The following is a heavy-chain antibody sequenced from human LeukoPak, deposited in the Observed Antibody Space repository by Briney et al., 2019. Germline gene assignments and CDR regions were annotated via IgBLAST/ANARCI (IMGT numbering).Heavy chain of an antibody. Sequence: PAGRSLRLSCAASGFTFSSYGMHWVRQAPGKGLEWVAVISYDGSNKYYADSVKGRFTISRDNSKNTLYLQMNSLRAGDTAVYYCAKDGGMDVWGQGTTVTVSS. J-gene: IGHJ6*02. V-gene: IGHV3-30*18. CDR3: AKDGGMDV. CDR2: ISYDGSNK. CDR1: GFTFSSYG.